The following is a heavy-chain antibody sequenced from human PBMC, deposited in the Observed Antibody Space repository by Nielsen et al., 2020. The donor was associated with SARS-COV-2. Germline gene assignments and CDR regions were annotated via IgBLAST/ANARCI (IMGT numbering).Heavy chain of an antibody. CDR2: ISSSSSTI. CDR1: GFTFSSYS. V-gene: IGHV3-48*04. Sequence: GGSLRLSCAASGFTFSSYSMNWVRQAPGKGLEWVSYISSSSSTIYYADSVKGRFTISRDNAKNSLYLQMNSLRAEDTAVYYCARDRGRSGWYTIPRDYWGQGTLVTVSS. J-gene: IGHJ4*02. CDR3: ARDRGRSGWYTIPRDY. D-gene: IGHD6-19*01.